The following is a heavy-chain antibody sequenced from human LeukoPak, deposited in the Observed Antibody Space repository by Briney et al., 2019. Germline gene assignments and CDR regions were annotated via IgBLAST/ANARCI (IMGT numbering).Heavy chain of an antibody. CDR2: INTNTGNP. V-gene: IGHV7-4-1*02. D-gene: IGHD3-10*01. CDR3: ARDNYDGSGFSYYYYGMDV. CDR1: AYTFTKYA. Sequence: ASVNVSCKASAYTFTKYAMNWVRQAPGQGLEWMGWINTNTGNPTYAQGFTGRFVFSLDTSVSTAYLQISSLKAEDTAVYYCARDNYDGSGFSYYYYGMDVWGQGTTVTVSS. J-gene: IGHJ6*02.